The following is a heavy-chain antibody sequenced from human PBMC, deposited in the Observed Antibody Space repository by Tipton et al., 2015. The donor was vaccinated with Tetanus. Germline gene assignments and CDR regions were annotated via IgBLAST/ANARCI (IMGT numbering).Heavy chain of an antibody. J-gene: IGHJ4*02. D-gene: IGHD6-19*01. CDR2: NGGYNGDT. V-gene: IGHV1-18*01. CDR3: ARLVKQWLVPEDY. Sequence: QLVQSGAEVKKPGASVKVSCRASGYTFTTYGINWVRQAPGQGLEWLGWNGGYNGDTNYAQKFPGRVTMTTDTSANTAYMELRSLRSDDTAVYFCARLVKQWLVPEDYWGQGTLVIVSS. CDR1: GYTFTTYG.